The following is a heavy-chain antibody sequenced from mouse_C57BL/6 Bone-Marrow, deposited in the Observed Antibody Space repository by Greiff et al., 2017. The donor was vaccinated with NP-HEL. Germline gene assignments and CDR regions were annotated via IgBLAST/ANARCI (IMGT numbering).Heavy chain of an antibody. CDR3: TYGNYYYAMDY. D-gene: IGHD2-1*01. CDR1: GYTFPSYW. J-gene: IGHJ4*01. Sequence: SGTVLARPGASVKMSCKTSGYTFPSYWMPGVKRRPGQGLEGKGAIYPGNSDTSYNQKFKGKAKLTAVTSASTAYMELSSLTNEDSAVYYCTYGNYYYAMDYWGQGTSVTVSS. V-gene: IGHV1-5*01. CDR2: IYPGNSDT.